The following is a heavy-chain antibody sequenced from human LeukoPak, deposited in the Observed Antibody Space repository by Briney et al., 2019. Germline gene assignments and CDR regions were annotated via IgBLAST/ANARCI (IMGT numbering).Heavy chain of an antibody. Sequence: ASVKVSCKASGYTFTGYYMHWVRQAPGQGLEWMGWINPNSGGTNYAQKFQGRVTMTRDTSISTAYMELSRLRSDDTAVYYCARSTHIVVVPAGGWFDPWGQGTLVTVPS. D-gene: IGHD2-2*01. V-gene: IGHV1-2*02. CDR2: INPNSGGT. CDR1: GYTFTGYY. J-gene: IGHJ5*02. CDR3: ARSTHIVVVPAGGWFDP.